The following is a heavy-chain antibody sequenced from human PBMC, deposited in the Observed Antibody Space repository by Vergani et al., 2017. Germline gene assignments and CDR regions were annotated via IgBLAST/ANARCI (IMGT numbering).Heavy chain of an antibody. CDR2: INPSGGST. CDR3: AREGEINCSGGSCYYWGANYYYGMDV. V-gene: IGHV1-46*03. J-gene: IGHJ6*02. D-gene: IGHD2-15*01. CDR1: GYTFTSYY. Sequence: QVQLVQSGAEVKNPGASVKVSCKASGYTFTSYYMHWVRQAPGQGLEWMGIINPSGGSTSYAQKFQGRVTMTRDTSTSTVYMELSSLRSEDTAVYYCAREGEINCSGGSCYYWGANYYYGMDVWGQGTTVTVSS.